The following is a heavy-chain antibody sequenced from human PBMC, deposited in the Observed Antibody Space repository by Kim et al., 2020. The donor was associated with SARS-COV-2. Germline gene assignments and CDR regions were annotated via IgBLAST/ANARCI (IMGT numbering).Heavy chain of an antibody. Sequence: GGSLRLAGATSGFIFASAGLSWVRQAPGKGREWVGRIKTKTDGGTTDYAAPVKGRLIISRGDSKDTLYLEMNSLKTEDTAVYYCTTDRNYHFVMDVWGQGSTITVSS. J-gene: IGHJ6*02. CDR1: GFIFASAG. CDR3: TTDRNYHFVMDV. V-gene: IGHV3-15*01. CDR2: IKTKTDGGTT.